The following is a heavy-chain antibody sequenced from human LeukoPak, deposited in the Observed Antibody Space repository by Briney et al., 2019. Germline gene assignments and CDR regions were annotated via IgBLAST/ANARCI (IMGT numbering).Heavy chain of an antibody. Sequence: PGGSLRLSCAASGFTFSDHYMVWVRQAPGKGLEWVGCTRNKANSYTTEYAAAVKHSFSISSNDSQISLYLHINSLENDDMAVFFCARSGSYEAFDYWGQETLVAASS. CDR2: TRNKANSYTT. CDR1: GFTFSDHY. CDR3: ARSGSYEAFDY. V-gene: IGHV3-72*01. J-gene: IGHJ4*02. D-gene: IGHD1-26*01.